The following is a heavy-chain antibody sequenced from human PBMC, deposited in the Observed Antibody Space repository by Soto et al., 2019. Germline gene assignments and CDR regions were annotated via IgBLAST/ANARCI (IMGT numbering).Heavy chain of an antibody. CDR1: GGSISSYY. Sequence: XCTVSGGSISSYYWSWIRQPPGKGLEWIGYIYYSGSTNYNPSLKSRVTISVDTSKXXXXXKLSSXTAADXXVYYCARRTGWNGNFDYWGQGTLVTVSS. V-gene: IGHV4-59*01. J-gene: IGHJ4*02. CDR2: IYYSGST. CDR3: ARRTGWNGNFDY. D-gene: IGHD1-1*01.